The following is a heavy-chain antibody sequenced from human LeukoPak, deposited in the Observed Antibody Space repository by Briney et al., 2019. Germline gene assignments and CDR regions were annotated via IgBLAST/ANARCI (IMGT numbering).Heavy chain of an antibody. D-gene: IGHD2-8*01. CDR3: ARMDGPLVLMVYAIERGYYFDY. J-gene: IGHJ4*02. Sequence: LSETLSLTCAVSGYSISSGYYWGWSRQPPGNGLEWSGSIDHSGSTYYNPSLKSRVTISVDTPKNQFSLKLSSVTAADTAVYYSARMDGPLVLMVYAIERGYYFDYWGQGTLVTVSS. CDR2: IDHSGST. V-gene: IGHV4-38-2*01. CDR1: GYSISSGYY.